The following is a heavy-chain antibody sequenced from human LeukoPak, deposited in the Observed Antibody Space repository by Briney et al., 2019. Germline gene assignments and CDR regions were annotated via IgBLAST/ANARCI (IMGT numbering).Heavy chain of an antibody. J-gene: IGHJ3*02. V-gene: IGHV4-38-2*02. Sequence: PSETLSLTCTVSGYSISSGYYWGWIRQPPGKGLEWIGSIYHSGSTYYNPSLNSRVTISVDTSKNQFSLKLSSVTAADTAVYYCARLTAQWLRFGHAFDIWGQGTMVTVSS. CDR3: ARLTAQWLRFGHAFDI. CDR1: GYSISSGYY. D-gene: IGHD5-12*01. CDR2: IYHSGST.